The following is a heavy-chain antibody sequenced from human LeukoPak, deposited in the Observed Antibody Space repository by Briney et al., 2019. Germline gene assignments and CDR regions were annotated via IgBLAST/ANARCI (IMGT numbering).Heavy chain of an antibody. V-gene: IGHV4-4*02. D-gene: IGHD6-19*01. J-gene: IGHJ4*02. CDR3: ASIIYSSGWYYFDY. Sequence: PSETLSLTCAVSGGSISSSNWWSWVRPPPGKGLEWIGEIYHSGSTNYNPSLKSRVTISVDKSKNQFSLKLSSVTAADTAVYYCASIIYSSGWYYFDYWGQGTLVTVSS. CDR2: IYHSGST. CDR1: GGSISSSNW.